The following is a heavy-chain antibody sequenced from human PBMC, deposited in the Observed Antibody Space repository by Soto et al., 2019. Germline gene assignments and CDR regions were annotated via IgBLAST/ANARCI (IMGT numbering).Heavy chain of an antibody. V-gene: IGHV1-8*01. CDR1: GFALTRKD. CDR3: ARGFPPQYSNGEDYDAFDI. Sequence: ASAKASSKASGFALTRKDINWVRQSTGQGLEWMGWMNPNSGNTGYTQKFQSRFTMTRNTSISTAYMELSSLRSEDTAVYYCARGFPPQYSNGEDYDAFDIWGQGTMVTVSS. J-gene: IGHJ3*02. CDR2: MNPNSGNT. D-gene: IGHD4-17*01.